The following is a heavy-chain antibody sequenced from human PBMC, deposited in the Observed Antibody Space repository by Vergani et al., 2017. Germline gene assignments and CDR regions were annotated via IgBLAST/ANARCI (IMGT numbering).Heavy chain of an antibody. CDR3: TSEGDYGDYDFDY. D-gene: IGHD4-17*01. CDR2: IYSGGST. Sequence: EVQLVESGGGLVQPGGSLRLSCAASGFTVSSNYMSWVRQAPGKGLEWVSIIYSGGSTYYADSVKGRFTISRDNSKNTLYLQMNSLRAEDTSVYYCTSEGDYGDYDFDYWGQGTLVTVSS. J-gene: IGHJ4*02. V-gene: IGHV3-66*02. CDR1: GFTVSSNY.